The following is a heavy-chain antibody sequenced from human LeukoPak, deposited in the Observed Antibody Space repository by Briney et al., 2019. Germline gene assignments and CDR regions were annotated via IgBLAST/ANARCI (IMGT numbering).Heavy chain of an antibody. Sequence: GASVKVSCKASGGTFSSYAISWVRQAPGQGLEWMGGIIPIFGSANYAQKFQGRVTITADESTSTAYMELSSLRFEDTAVHYCARPVTDYYYYYMDVWGKGTTVTVSS. V-gene: IGHV1-69*13. J-gene: IGHJ6*03. CDR3: ARPVTDYYYYYMDV. CDR2: IIPIFGSA. D-gene: IGHD4-11*01. CDR1: GGTFSSYA.